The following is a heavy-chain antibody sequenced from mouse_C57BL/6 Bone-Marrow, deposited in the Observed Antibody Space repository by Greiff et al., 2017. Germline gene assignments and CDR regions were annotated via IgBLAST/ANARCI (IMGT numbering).Heavy chain of an antibody. CDR3: TRSLIYYGTNY. D-gene: IGHD1-1*01. J-gene: IGHJ2*01. V-gene: IGHV14-2*01. CDR1: GFNIKDYY. CDR2: IDPEDGET. Sequence: DVQLQESGAELVKPGASVKLSCTASGFNIKDYYIHWVKQRTEQGLEWIGRIDPEDGETKYAPKFKDKATITADTSSNTAYLQLGSLTSEDTAVYYCTRSLIYYGTNYWGQGTTLTVSS.